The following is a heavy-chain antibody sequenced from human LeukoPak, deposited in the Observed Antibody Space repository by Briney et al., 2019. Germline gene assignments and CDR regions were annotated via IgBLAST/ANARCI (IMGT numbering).Heavy chain of an antibody. J-gene: IGHJ4*02. V-gene: IGHV3-7*03. CDR2: INLDGSEK. CDR3: AKDGHSGYDYYDY. CDR1: GFTLSNYW. Sequence: GGSLRLSCAASGFTLSNYWMTWVRQAPGKGLEWVANINLDGSEKYSVDSVKGRFTISRDNARNSLYLQMNSLRAEDTAVYYCAKDGHSGYDYYDYWGQGTLVTVSS. D-gene: IGHD5-12*01.